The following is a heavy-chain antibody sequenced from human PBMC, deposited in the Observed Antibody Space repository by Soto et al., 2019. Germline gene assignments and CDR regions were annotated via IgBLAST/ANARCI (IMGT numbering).Heavy chain of an antibody. V-gene: IGHV4-39*01. D-gene: IGHD3-22*01. CDR1: GGSISNNNYY. CDR2: IYYSGST. Sequence: ETLSLTCSVSGGSISNNNYYWGWIRQPPGKALEWIGSIYYSGSTYYNPSLESRVSISVDTSRNQFSLKFNSVTAATPAVDYCARKGINMIVVVVTDNWFDPWGQGTLVTVSS. J-gene: IGHJ5*02. CDR3: ARKGINMIVVVVTDNWFDP.